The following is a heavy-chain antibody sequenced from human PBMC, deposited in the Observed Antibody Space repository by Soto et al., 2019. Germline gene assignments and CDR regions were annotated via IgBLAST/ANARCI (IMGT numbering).Heavy chain of an antibody. D-gene: IGHD6-19*01. CDR3: ARLPITYSSGFHFDY. CDR1: GGSISSYY. CDR2: IYYSGST. Sequence: QVQLQESGPGLVKPSETLSLTCTVSGGSISSYYWSWIRQPPGKGLEWIGYIYYSGSTNYNPSLKSRVTISVDTSKNQFSLKLSSVTAADTAVYYCARLPITYSSGFHFDYWGQGTLVTVSS. V-gene: IGHV4-59*08. J-gene: IGHJ4*02.